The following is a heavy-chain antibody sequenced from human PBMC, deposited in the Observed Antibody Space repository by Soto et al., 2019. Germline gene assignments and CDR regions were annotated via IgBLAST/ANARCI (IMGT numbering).Heavy chain of an antibody. Sequence: GGSLRLSCAASGFTFSNYGMHWVRQAPGKGLEWLTIIWYDGKTKYYADSVKGRFTISRDNSKNTLYLQMDSLRDTDTAVYYCARHESGYNDYWGRGTLVTVSS. CDR3: ARHESGYNDY. V-gene: IGHV3-33*01. CDR2: IWYDGKTK. J-gene: IGHJ4*02. D-gene: IGHD5-12*01. CDR1: GFTFSNYG.